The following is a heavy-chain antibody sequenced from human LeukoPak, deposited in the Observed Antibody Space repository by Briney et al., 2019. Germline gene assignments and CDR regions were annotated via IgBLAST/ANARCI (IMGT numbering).Heavy chain of an antibody. CDR2: IYTGGGR. Sequence: PGGSLRLSCAASGFTFNSHGMHWVRQAPGKELEWVSVIYTGGGRYYADSVRGRFTISRDTSKNMVFLQMNSLRVEDTAVYYCARGIDYWGRGTLVTVSS. CDR1: GFTFNSHG. V-gene: IGHV3-53*01. J-gene: IGHJ4*02. CDR3: ARGIDY.